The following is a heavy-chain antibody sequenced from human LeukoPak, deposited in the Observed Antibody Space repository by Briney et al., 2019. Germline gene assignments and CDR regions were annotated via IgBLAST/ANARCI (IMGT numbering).Heavy chain of an antibody. Sequence: ASVKVSCKASGYIFTSYAMHWVRQAPGHRLEWMGWINADTGNTKYSQKFQGRVTITRDTSASTAYMELTSLRSEDTAVYYCARGPGITGTAPGMDVWGQGTTVTVSS. V-gene: IGHV1-3*01. CDR2: INADTGNT. CDR3: ARGPGITGTAPGMDV. J-gene: IGHJ6*02. CDR1: GYIFTSYA. D-gene: IGHD1-7*01.